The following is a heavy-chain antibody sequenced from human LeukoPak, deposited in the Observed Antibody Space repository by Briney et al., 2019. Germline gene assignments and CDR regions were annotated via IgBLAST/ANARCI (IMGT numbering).Heavy chain of an antibody. CDR3: ARVGYSSGWAPSYYFDY. V-gene: IGHV3-48*04. Sequence: PGRSLRLSCAASGFTFSSYGMHWVRQAPGKGLEWVSYISSSGSTIYYADSVKGRFTISRDNAKNSLYLQMNSLRAEDTAVYYCARVGYSSGWAPSYYFDYWGQGTLVTVSS. CDR2: ISSSGSTI. J-gene: IGHJ4*02. CDR1: GFTFSSYG. D-gene: IGHD6-19*01.